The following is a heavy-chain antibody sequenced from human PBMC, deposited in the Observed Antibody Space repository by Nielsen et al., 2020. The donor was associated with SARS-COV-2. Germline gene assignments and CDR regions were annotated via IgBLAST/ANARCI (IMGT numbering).Heavy chain of an antibody. CDR2: ISYDGSNK. CDR3: AKDRGYCSRGRCFYYYYGMDV. J-gene: IGHJ6*02. CDR1: GFTFSSYG. V-gene: IGHV3-30*18. Sequence: GESLKISCAASGFTFSSYGMHWVRQAPGKGLEWVAVISYDGSNKYYADSVKGRFTISRDNSKNTLYLQMNSLRAEDTAVYYCAKDRGYCSRGRCFYYYYGMDVWGQGTTVTASS. D-gene: IGHD2-2*01.